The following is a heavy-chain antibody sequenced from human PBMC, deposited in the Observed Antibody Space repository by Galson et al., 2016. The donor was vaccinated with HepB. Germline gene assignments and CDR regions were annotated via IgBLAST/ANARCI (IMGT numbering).Heavy chain of an antibody. Sequence: QSGAEVKKPGESLKISCKGSGYSFTSHWIGWVRQMPRKGLEWMGIMHPGDSDTRYSPSFQGQVTISADKSISTAYLQWSSLKASDTAMYYCAVAGMTSSGGFDIWGQGTMVTVSS. CDR3: AVAGMTSSGGFDI. D-gene: IGHD3-10*01. V-gene: IGHV5-51*01. CDR2: MHPGDSDT. CDR1: GYSFTSHW. J-gene: IGHJ3*02.